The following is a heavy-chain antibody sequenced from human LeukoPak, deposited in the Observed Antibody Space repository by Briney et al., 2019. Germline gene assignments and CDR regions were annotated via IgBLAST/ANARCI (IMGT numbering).Heavy chain of an antibody. D-gene: IGHD2-15*01. CDR1: GGSVSSGSYY. V-gene: IGHV4-39*01. CDR3: ARRYCSGGSCYSDNWFDP. J-gene: IGHJ5*02. CDR2: IYYSGST. Sequence: SETLSLTCTVSGGSVSSGSYYWGWIRQPPGKGLEWIGSIYYSGSTYYNPSLKSRVTISVGTSKNQFSLKLSSVTAADTAVYYCARRYCSGGSCYSDNWFDPWGQGTLVTVSS.